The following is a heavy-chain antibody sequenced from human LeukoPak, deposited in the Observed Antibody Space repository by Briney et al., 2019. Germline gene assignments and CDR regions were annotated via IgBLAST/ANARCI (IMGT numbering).Heavy chain of an antibody. CDR2: ISSSSSTI. J-gene: IGHJ4*02. CDR3: AREAYSNYVNFDY. D-gene: IGHD4-11*01. Sequence: GGSLRLSCAASGFTFSSYSMNWVRQAPGKGLEWVSYISSSSSTIYYADSVKGRFTISRDNAKNSLYLQTNSLRDEDTAVYYCAREAYSNYVNFDYWGQGTLVTVSS. V-gene: IGHV3-48*02. CDR1: GFTFSSYS.